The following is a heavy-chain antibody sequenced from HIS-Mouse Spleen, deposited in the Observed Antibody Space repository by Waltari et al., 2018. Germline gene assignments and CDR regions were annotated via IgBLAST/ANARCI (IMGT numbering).Heavy chain of an antibody. V-gene: IGHV3-15*01. Sequence: EVQLVESGGGLVKPGGSLRLSCAASGFTFSNAWMSWVGQAPGKGLDWVGRIKSKTDGGTTDYAATVKGRFTISRDDSKNTLYLQMNSLKTEDTAVYYCTTELLWFGELAAFDIWGQGTMVTVSS. J-gene: IGHJ3*02. CDR3: TTELLWFGELAAFDI. D-gene: IGHD3-10*01. CDR1: GFTFSNAW. CDR2: IKSKTDGGTT.